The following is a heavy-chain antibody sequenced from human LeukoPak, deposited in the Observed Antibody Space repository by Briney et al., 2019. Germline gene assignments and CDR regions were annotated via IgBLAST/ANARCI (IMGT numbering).Heavy chain of an antibody. V-gene: IGHV3-30*19. J-gene: IGHJ4*02. Sequence: LPGRSLRLSCAASGFTFSSYGMHWVRQAPGKGLEWVAVISYDGSNKYYADSVKGRFTISRDNSKNTLYLQMNSLRAEDTAVYYCARDQEQHRLLKTFDYWGQGTLVTVSS. CDR1: GFTFSSYG. CDR3: ARDQEQHRLLKTFDY. CDR2: ISYDGSNK. D-gene: IGHD1/OR15-1a*01.